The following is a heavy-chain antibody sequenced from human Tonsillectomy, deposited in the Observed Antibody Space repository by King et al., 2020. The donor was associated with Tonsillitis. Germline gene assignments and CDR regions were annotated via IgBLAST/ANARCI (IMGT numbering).Heavy chain of an antibody. Sequence: VQLVESGGGFVQPGRSLRLSCAASGFSFDDYAIHWVRPAPGKGLEWVSGISWNSGAIGYADSVKGRFTISRDNAKNSLYLQMNSLRTEDTALYYCAKGSNSGYSSGLFDHWGQGTLVTVSS. D-gene: IGHD6-19*01. CDR3: AKGSNSGYSSGLFDH. V-gene: IGHV3-9*01. CDR2: ISWNSGAI. CDR1: GFSFDDYA. J-gene: IGHJ4*02.